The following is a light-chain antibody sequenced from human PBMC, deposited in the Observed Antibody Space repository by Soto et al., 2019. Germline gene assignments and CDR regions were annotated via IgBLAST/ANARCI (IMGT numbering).Light chain of an antibody. J-gene: IGLJ3*02. CDR3: QSYDSSLSGWV. Sequence: QPVLTQPPSVSGAPGQRVTISCTGSSSNIGAGYDVHWYQQLPGTAPKLLIYANNNRPSGVPDRFSGSKSDTSASLAITGLQAEDEADYYCQSYDSSLSGWVFGGGTKVTVL. CDR2: ANN. CDR1: SSNIGAGYD. V-gene: IGLV1-40*01.